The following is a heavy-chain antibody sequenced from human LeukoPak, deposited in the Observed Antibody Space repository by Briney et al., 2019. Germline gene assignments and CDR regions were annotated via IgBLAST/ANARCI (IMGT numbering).Heavy chain of an antibody. CDR3: ARHVTMVRGVPDASDI. CDR1: GYSFTSYW. J-gene: IGHJ3*02. CDR2: IYPGDSDT. V-gene: IGHV5-51*01. D-gene: IGHD3-10*01. Sequence: GESLKISCKGSGYSFTSYWIGWVRQMPGKGLEWIGIIYPGDSDTRYSPSFQGQVTISADKSIRTAYLQWSSLKPSDTAMYYCARHVTMVRGVPDASDIWGQGTMVTVSS.